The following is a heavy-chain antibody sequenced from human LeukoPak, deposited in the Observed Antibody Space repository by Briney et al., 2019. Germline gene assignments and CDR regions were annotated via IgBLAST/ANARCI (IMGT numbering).Heavy chain of an antibody. CDR2: IIPIFGTA. CDR1: GGTFSSYA. D-gene: IGHD2-2*01. Sequence: SVKVSCKASGGTFSSYAISWVRQAPGQGLEWMGGIIPIFGTANYAQKFQGRVTITADESTSTAYMELSSLRSEDTAAYYCARALIVVVPAAMSPYYYGMDVWGKGTTVTVSS. V-gene: IGHV1-69*13. J-gene: IGHJ6*04. CDR3: ARALIVVVPAAMSPYYYGMDV.